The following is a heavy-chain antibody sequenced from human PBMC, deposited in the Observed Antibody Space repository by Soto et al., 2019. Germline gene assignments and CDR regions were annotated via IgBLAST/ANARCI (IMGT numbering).Heavy chain of an antibody. Sequence: GGSLRLSCAASGFTFSSYAMSWVRQAPGKGLEWVSAISGSGGSTYYADSVKGRFTISRDNSKNTLYLQMNSLRAEDTAVYYCAKLYDFWSGYYDYYYGLDDWCQGTTDTVSS. J-gene: IGHJ6*02. D-gene: IGHD3-3*01. CDR1: GFTFSSYA. V-gene: IGHV3-23*01. CDR2: ISGSGGST. CDR3: AKLYDFWSGYYDYYYGLDD.